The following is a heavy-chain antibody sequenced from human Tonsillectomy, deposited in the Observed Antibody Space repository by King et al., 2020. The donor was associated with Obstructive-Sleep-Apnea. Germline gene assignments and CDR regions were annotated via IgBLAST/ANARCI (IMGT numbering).Heavy chain of an antibody. CDR2: ISRNSDII. CDR1: GFTFDNHA. CDR3: GGDNATPKKDLYYQNLANKMLGTTTLVPHGIDL. J-gene: IGHJ3*01. Sequence: VQLVESGGGLVQPGRSLRLSCTGSGFTFDNHAMHWVRQTPGKGLEWVASISRNSDIITYADSLKGRFTISRDNAKKSLFLQMNSLRPEDTALYYCGGDNATPKKDLYYQNLANKMLGTTTLVPHGIDLWGQGTMVTVSS. V-gene: IGHV3-9*01. D-gene: IGHD2-8*01.